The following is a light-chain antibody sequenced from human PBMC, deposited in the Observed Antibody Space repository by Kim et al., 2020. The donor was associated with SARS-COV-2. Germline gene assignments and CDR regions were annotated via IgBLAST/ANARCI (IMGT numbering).Light chain of an antibody. CDR1: ENIHAY. CDR3: QQSYQTPQVT. V-gene: IGKV1-39*01. Sequence: SVEDKVTIPCRSSENIHAYLNWYQYKPGKAPKLLISGASDLRNGVSSRFSGSGSGTNFTLTITNLHPEDFATYICQQSYQTPQVTFGGGTKVDIK. J-gene: IGKJ4*01. CDR2: GAS.